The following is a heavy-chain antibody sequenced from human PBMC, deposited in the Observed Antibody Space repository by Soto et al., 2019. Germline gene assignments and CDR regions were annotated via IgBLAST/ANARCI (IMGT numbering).Heavy chain of an antibody. CDR2: ISSSSSTI. V-gene: IGHV3-48*02. Sequence: TGGSLRLSCAASGFTFSSYSMNWVRQAPGKGLEWVSYISSSSSTIYYADSVKGRFTISRDNAKNSLYLQMNSLRDEDTAAYYCARDRARADSYGPFLGNQGGMDVWGQGTAVTVSS. D-gene: IGHD5-18*01. CDR3: ARDRARADSYGPFLGNQGGMDV. J-gene: IGHJ6*02. CDR1: GFTFSSYS.